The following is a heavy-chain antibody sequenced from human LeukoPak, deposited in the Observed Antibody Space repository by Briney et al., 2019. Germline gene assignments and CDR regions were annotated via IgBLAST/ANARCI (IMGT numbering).Heavy chain of an antibody. D-gene: IGHD5-18*01. J-gene: IGHJ4*02. CDR2: ASWNSGSI. V-gene: IGHV3-9*01. CDR3: AKGYSYGITYYFDF. CDR1: GFIFDDYA. Sequence: PGGSLRLSCETSGFIFDDYALHWVRQAPGQGLEWVAGASWNSGSIGYADPVKGRFTISRDNVKNSLYLQMNSLRTEDTAFYYCAKGYSYGITYYFDFWGQGTLVTVSS.